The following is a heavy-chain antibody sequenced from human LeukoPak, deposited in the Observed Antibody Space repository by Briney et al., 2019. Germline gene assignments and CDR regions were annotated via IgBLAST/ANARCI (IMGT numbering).Heavy chain of an antibody. CDR3: ARDLRRPMAEGATPHNGGY. Sequence: GASVKVSCKASGYTFTGYYMHWVRQAPGQGLEWMGWINPNSGGTNYAQKFQGRVTMTRDTSISTAYMELSRLRSDDTAVYYCARDLRRPMAEGATPHNGGYWGQGTLVTVSS. V-gene: IGHV1-2*02. CDR2: INPNSGGT. J-gene: IGHJ4*02. D-gene: IGHD5/OR15-5a*01. CDR1: GYTFTGYY.